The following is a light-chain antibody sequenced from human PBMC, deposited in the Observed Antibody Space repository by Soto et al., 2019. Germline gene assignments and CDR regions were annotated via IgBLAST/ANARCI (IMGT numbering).Light chain of an antibody. Sequence: QSALTQPASVSGSPGQSITISCTGTSSDVGGYNYVSWYQQHPGKAPKLMIYDVSNRPSGVSNRFSGSKSGNTASLTISGLQAEDEADYYCSPYTSSSTRGVFGGGTKLTVL. J-gene: IGLJ2*01. V-gene: IGLV2-14*01. CDR3: SPYTSSSTRGV. CDR1: SSDVGGYNY. CDR2: DVS.